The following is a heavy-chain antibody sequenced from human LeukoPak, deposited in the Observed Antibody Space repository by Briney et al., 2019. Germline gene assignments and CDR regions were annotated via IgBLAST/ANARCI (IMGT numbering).Heavy chain of an antibody. CDR1: GFTFSSYV. Sequence: GGSLRLSCETAGFTFSSYVMHWVCRTPGKGLVWVSRISHDGIISYADSVKGRFTISRDNAKNTPILQMNSLRVEDTAVYYCARDWVYKIDYWGRGTLVTVSS. D-gene: IGHD5-24*01. CDR2: ISHDGII. J-gene: IGHJ4*02. V-gene: IGHV3-74*01. CDR3: ARDWVYKIDY.